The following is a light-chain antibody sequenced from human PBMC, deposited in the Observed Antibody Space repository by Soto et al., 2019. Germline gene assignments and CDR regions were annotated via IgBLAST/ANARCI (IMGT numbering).Light chain of an antibody. V-gene: IGLV2-14*01. CDR1: SSDIGRYNY. Sequence: QSALTQPASVSGSPGQSITISCTGTSSDIGRYNYVSWYQQHPGKAPKLMISEVNKRPSGVSNRFSGSKSANTASLTISGLQAEDEADYYCSSYTTSTNYVFGTGTKVTVL. CDR3: SSYTTSTNYV. CDR2: EVN. J-gene: IGLJ1*01.